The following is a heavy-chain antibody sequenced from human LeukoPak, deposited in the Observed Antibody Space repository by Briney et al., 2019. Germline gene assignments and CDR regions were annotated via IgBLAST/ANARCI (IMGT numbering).Heavy chain of an antibody. CDR2: IYSGGST. V-gene: IGHV3-66*01. CDR1: GFTFSNAW. CDR3: AREVATQDYYYYMDV. Sequence: GGSLRLSCAASGFTFSNAWMSWVRQAPGKGLEWVSVIYSGGSTYYADSVKGRFTISRDNSKNTLYLQMTSLRAEDTAFYYCAREVATQDYYYYMDVWGKGTTVTVSS. J-gene: IGHJ6*03. D-gene: IGHD4-23*01.